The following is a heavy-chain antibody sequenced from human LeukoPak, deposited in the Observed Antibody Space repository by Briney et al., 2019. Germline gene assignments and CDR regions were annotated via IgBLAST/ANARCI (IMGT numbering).Heavy chain of an antibody. CDR2: IATYNGKT. CDR3: ARVYNSYYYYMDV. V-gene: IGHV1-18*01. Sequence: SVSYSCKAYTDTVVIYDIAWVRQPPGQGLEWMGWIATYNGKTDYAQNLQGRVTMTTDLSTGTAYMELRSLRSDDTAVYYCARVYNSYYYYMDVWGKGTPVTVSS. J-gene: IGHJ6*03. D-gene: IGHD1-14*01. CDR1: TDTVVIYD.